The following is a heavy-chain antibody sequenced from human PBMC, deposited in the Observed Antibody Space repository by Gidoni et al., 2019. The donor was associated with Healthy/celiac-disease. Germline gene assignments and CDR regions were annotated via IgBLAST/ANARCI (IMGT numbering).Heavy chain of an antibody. J-gene: IGHJ6*02. CDR3: AKQYGDYVVVGYYGMDV. V-gene: IGHV3-30*18. CDR2: ISYDGSNK. Sequence: QAQLVESGGGVVQPGRSLRLPCAASGFPFSSYGMHWVRQAPGKGLEWVAVISYDGSNKYYADSVKGRFTISRDNSKNTLYLQMNSLRAEDTAVYYCAKQYGDYVVVGYYGMDVWGQGTTVTVSS. D-gene: IGHD4-17*01. CDR1: GFPFSSYG.